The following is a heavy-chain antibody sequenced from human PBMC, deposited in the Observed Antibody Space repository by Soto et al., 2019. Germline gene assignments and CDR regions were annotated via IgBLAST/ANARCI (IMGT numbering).Heavy chain of an antibody. CDR1: GGTFSSYA. Sequence: SVKVSCKSSGGTFSSYAISWVRQAPGQGLEWMGGIIPIFGTANYAQKFQGRVTITADESTSTAYMELSSLRSEDTAVYYCARARYCSGGSCYSFYFDYWAQGTLVTVSS. J-gene: IGHJ4*02. D-gene: IGHD2-15*01. CDR3: ARARYCSGGSCYSFYFDY. CDR2: IIPIFGTA. V-gene: IGHV1-69*13.